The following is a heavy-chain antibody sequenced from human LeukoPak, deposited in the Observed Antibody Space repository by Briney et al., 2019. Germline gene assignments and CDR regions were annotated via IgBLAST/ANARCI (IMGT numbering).Heavy chain of an antibody. CDR2: IYTSGST. D-gene: IGHD3-10*01. CDR1: GGSISSYY. V-gene: IGHV4-4*07. Sequence: SETLSLTCTVSGGSISSYYWSWIRQPAGKGLEWIGRIYTSGSTNYNPSLKSRVTMSVDTPKNQFSLKLSSVTAADTAVYYCARGHTPYGSGSYRWFAPWGQGTLVTVSS. CDR3: ARGHTPYGSGSYRWFAP. J-gene: IGHJ5*02.